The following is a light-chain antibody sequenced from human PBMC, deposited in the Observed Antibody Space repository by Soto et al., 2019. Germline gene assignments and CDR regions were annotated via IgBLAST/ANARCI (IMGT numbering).Light chain of an antibody. V-gene: IGLV2-8*01. Sequence: QSALTQPPSASGSPGQSVTISCTGTSSDVGGYNYVSWYQQHPGKAPKLMIYEVNKRPSGVPDRFSGSKTGNTASLTVSGIQAEDEAHYYCSSHSGSNLVVFGGGTKLTVL. CDR1: SSDVGGYNY. CDR3: SSHSGSNLVV. CDR2: EVN. J-gene: IGLJ2*01.